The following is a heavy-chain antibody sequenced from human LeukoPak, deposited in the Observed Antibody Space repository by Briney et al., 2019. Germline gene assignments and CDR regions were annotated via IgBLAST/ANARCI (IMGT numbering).Heavy chain of an antibody. CDR2: IHPRSGET. CDR1: GYTFTSYG. J-gene: IGHJ4*02. CDR3: ARGGEYGTGSYYRGCFDY. D-gene: IGHD3-10*01. V-gene: IGHV1-2*02. Sequence: ASVKVSCKASGYTFTSYGISWVRQAPGQGLEWMGWIHPRSGETNYAYKFRGRVTMTRDTSISTTYMGLGSLGSDDTAVYYCARGGEYGTGSYYRGCFDYWGQGTLVTVSS.